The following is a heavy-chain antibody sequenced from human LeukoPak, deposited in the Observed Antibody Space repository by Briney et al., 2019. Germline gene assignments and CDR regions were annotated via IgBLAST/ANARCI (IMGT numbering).Heavy chain of an antibody. D-gene: IGHD4-23*01. J-gene: IGHJ5*02. CDR2: ISHSGSP. CDR1: GGPFRGFF. CDR3: ARGIFYGGRNQYIWFDL. V-gene: IGHV4-34*01. Sequence: SETLSLTCAVYGGPFRGFFWGGIRQAPGKGLEWIWEISHSGSPNYNPSLRSRITISLDTSKSQFSLRLPSVTAADSAVYFCARGIFYGGRNQYIWFDLWGQGTLVTVSS.